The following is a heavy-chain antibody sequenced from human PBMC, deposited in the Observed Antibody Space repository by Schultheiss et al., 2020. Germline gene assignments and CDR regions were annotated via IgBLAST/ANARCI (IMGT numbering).Heavy chain of an antibody. D-gene: IGHD2/OR15-2a*01. J-gene: IGHJ3*01. CDR3: ASMNSRSLDAFDV. Sequence: GGSLRLSCVVSEFIFSTNSLHWVRQAPGKGLEWIAVVSYDGTNKYSADSVRGRFTISRDNSKNTLLLQMNSLRVDDTAIYYCASMNSRSLDAFDVWGQGTVGTVSS. CDR2: VSYDGTNK. V-gene: IGHV3-30*07. CDR1: EFIFSTNS.